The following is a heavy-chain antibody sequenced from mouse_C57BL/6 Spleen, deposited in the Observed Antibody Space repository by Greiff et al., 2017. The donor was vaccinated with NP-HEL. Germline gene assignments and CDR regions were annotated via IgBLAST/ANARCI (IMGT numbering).Heavy chain of an antibody. CDR2: IYPGDGDT. CDR1: GYAFSSYW. Sequence: QVQLQQSGAELVKPGASVKISCKASGYAFSSYWMNWVKQRPGKGLEWIGQIYPGDGDTNYNGKFKGKATLTADKSSSTAYMQLSSLTSEDSAVYFCARGSDYDYFDYWGQGTTLTVSS. V-gene: IGHV1-80*01. J-gene: IGHJ2*01. CDR3: ARGSDYDYFDY. D-gene: IGHD2-4*01.